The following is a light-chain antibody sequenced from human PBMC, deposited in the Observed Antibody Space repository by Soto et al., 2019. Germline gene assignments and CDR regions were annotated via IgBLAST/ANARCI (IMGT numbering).Light chain of an antibody. CDR2: DPS. CDR1: QDISNY. J-gene: IGKJ2*01. V-gene: IGKV1-33*01. CDR3: QQYDNLAFT. Sequence: DIQMTQSPSSLSASVGDRVTITCQASQDISNYLNWYQQKPGKAPKLLIYDPSNLETGVPSRFSGSGSGTDFTFTISSLQPEDIGTYYCQQYDNLAFTFGQGTKVDIK.